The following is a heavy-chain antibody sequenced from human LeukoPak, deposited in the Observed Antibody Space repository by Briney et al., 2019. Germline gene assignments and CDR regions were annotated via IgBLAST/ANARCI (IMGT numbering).Heavy chain of an antibody. J-gene: IGHJ4*02. CDR3: ARQSRGLALSPDY. V-gene: IGHV4-59*08. CDR1: GGSISNDY. Sequence: SETLSLTCTVSGGSISNDYWSWIRQPPGKGLEWIGYIYYSGSTNYNPSLKSRVTISVDTSKNQFSVELRSVTAADTAVYYCARQSRGLALSPDYWGRGTLVTVSS. CDR2: IYYSGST. D-gene: IGHD3-10*01.